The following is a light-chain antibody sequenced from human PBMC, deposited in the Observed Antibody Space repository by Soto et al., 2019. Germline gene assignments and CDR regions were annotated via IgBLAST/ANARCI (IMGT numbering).Light chain of an antibody. J-gene: IGKJ4*01. CDR3: QQRDSWPLT. CDR1: ESVGSA. CDR2: DVS. V-gene: IGKV3-11*01. Sequence: ENVLTQSPATLSLSPGEGATLSCRASESVGSALAWYQQKPGQPPRLLIYDVSGRATGVPARFSGSGSGTAFTLTISSLEPEDFAVYYCQQRDSWPLTCGGGTKVEIK.